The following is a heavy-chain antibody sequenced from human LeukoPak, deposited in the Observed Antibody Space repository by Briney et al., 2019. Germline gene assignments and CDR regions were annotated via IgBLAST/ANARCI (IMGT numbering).Heavy chain of an antibody. CDR2: INSDGSST. CDR1: GLTFSSYW. V-gene: IGHV3-74*01. D-gene: IGHD2-15*01. CDR3: ARGAADYSYYYFYYMDV. Sequence: GGSLRLSCAASGLTFSSYWMHWVRQAPGKGLVWVSRINSDGSSTSYADSVKGRFAISRDNAKNTLYLQMNSLRAEDTAVYYCARGAADYSYYYFYYMDVWGKGTTLTVSS. J-gene: IGHJ6*03.